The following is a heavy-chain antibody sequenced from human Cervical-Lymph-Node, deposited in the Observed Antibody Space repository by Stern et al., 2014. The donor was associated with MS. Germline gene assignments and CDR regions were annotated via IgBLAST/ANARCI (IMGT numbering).Heavy chain of an antibody. D-gene: IGHD6-19*01. J-gene: IGHJ4*02. CDR3: ARRGSGWFQFDS. Sequence: VQLVESGPRLVKPSETLSLTCTVSGDSIKGYYWTWIRQAAGTGLEWIGRISSTENTYYNPSLESRVTMSVDTSKNQFFLNLTSVTAADTAVYYCARRGSGWFQFDSWGQGTLVTVSS. CDR1: GDSIKGYY. CDR2: ISSTENT. V-gene: IGHV4-4*07.